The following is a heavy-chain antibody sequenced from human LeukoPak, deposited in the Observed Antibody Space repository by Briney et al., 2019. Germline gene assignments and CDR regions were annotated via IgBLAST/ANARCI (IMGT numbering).Heavy chain of an antibody. Sequence: GASLRLSCAASGFTFSSYSMNWVRQAPGKGLEWVSSISSSSSYIYYADSVKGRFTISRDNAKNSLYLQTNSLRAEDTAVYYCARSFYSNYARVDYWGQGTLVTVSS. CDR2: ISSSSSYI. D-gene: IGHD4-11*01. CDR3: ARSFYSNYARVDY. CDR1: GFTFSSYS. V-gene: IGHV3-21*01. J-gene: IGHJ4*02.